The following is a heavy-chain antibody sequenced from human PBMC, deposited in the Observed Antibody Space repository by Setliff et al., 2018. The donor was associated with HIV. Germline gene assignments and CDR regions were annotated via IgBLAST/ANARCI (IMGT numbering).Heavy chain of an antibody. J-gene: IGHJ6*03. CDR1: GGTFSSYA. D-gene: IGHD2-15*01. V-gene: IGHV1-69*10. CDR3: ARARTRVQGGKSLYYMDV. CDR2: IIPILGIA. Sequence: ASVKVSCKASGGTFSSYAISRVRQAPGQGLEWMGGIIPILGIANYAQKFQGRVTITTDESTSTAYMELSSLRSEDTAVYYCARARTRVQGGKSLYYMDVWGKGTTVTVSS.